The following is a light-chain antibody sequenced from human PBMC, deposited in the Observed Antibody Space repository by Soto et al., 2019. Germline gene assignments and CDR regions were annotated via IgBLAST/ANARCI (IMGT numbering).Light chain of an antibody. CDR3: AAWDDRLNGYV. J-gene: IGLJ1*01. CDR1: RSNIGSNT. Sequence: QSVLTQPPSASGTPGQRVTISCSGRRSNIGSNTVNWYQQLPGTAPKLLIYSNNQRPSGVPDRFSGSKSGTSASLAITVLQSDDEADYYCAAWDDRLNGYVFGTGTKVTVL. V-gene: IGLV1-44*01. CDR2: SNN.